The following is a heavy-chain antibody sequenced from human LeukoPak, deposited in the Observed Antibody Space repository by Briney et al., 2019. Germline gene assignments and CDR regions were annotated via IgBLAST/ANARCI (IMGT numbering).Heavy chain of an antibody. CDR2: INSDGSST. CDR3: AKDQGASGWGAFDY. D-gene: IGHD6-19*01. V-gene: IGHV3-74*01. J-gene: IGHJ4*02. CDR1: GFTFSSYW. Sequence: GGSLRLSCAASGFTFSSYWMHWVRQAPGKGLVWVSRINSDGSSTSYADSVKGRFTISRDNAKNTLYLQMNSLRTEDTALYYCAKDQGASGWGAFDYWGQGTLVTVSS.